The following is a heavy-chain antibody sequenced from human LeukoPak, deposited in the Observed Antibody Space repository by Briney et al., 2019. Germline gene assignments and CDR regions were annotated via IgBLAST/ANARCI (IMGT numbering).Heavy chain of an antibody. J-gene: IGHJ4*02. CDR3: ARDLGSVTIFY. CDR1: GYTFSSYA. D-gene: IGHD3-3*01. CDR2: INTNTGNP. V-gene: IGHV7-4-1*02. Sequence: ASVKVSCKASGYTFSSYAMNWVRQAPGQGLEWMGWINTNTGNPTYAQGFTGRFVFSLDTSVSTAYLQISGLKAEDTAVYFCARDLGSVTIFYWGQGTLVTVSS.